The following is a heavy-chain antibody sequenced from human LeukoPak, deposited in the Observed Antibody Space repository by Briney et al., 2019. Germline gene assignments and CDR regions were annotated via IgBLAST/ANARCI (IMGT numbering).Heavy chain of an antibody. CDR2: VNTVSSYI. Sequence: GGSLRLSCAASGFTFSDYSMNWVRQAPGKGLEWVASVNTVSSYIYYADSMRGRFTITRDNAKNSLFLQMNSLRAEDTAVYYCARLRRNSDRSDFFYYYDHWGQGTLVTVSS. CDR1: GFTFSDYS. D-gene: IGHD3-22*01. V-gene: IGHV3-21*01. CDR3: ARLRRNSDRSDFFYYYDH. J-gene: IGHJ4*02.